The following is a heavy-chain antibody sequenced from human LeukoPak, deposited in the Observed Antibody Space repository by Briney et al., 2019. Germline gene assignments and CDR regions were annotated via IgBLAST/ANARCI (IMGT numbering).Heavy chain of an antibody. J-gene: IGHJ3*02. D-gene: IGHD6-25*01. CDR1: EFTFSSYS. V-gene: IGHV3-21*01. Sequence: GGSLRLSCAASEFTFSSYSMNWVRQAPGKGLEWVSSISSSSSYIYYADSVKGRFTISRENAKNSFYLQMNSLRAEDTAVYYCARAHVAAGLAFDIWGQGTMVTVSS. CDR3: ARAHVAAGLAFDI. CDR2: ISSSSSYI.